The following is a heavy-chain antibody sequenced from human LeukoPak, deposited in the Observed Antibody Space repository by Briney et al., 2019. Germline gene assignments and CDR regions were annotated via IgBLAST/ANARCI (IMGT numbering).Heavy chain of an antibody. CDR1: GFTFSSYG. Sequence: GGSLRLPCAASGFTFSSYGMHWVRQAPGKGLEWVAVISYDGSNKYYADSVKGRFTISRDNSKNTLYLQMNSLRAEDTAVYYCAKGGYYFDYWGQGTLVTVSS. V-gene: IGHV3-30*18. CDR2: ISYDGSNK. CDR3: AKGGYYFDY. D-gene: IGHD3-16*01. J-gene: IGHJ4*02.